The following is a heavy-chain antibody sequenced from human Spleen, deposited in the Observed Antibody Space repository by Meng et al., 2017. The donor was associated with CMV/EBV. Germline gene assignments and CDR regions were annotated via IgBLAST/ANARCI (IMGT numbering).Heavy chain of an antibody. V-gene: IGHV7-4-1*02. CDR3: ARDPDSAVCENCSS. Sequence: QLVQSGCVLQNAEAPVKGSCEASGYTFTSYAMNWVRQAPGQGLGWMGWIHPNTGNTTYAQDFTGRYDFYLDTSVSTAYLQINSLKAEDTAVYSCARDPDSAVCENCSSWGQGTLVTVSS. CDR2: IHPNTGNT. J-gene: IGHJ4*02. CDR1: GYTFTSYA. D-gene: IGHD6-13*01.